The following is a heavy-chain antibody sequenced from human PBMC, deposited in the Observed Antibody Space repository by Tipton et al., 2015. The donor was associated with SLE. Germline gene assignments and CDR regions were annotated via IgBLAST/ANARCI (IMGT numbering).Heavy chain of an antibody. Sequence: QVQLVQSGAEVKKPGSSVKVSCKASGGTFSNMAFSWVRQAPGQGLEWMGWISAYNGDTNYAQKLQDRVTMTTDTSTSTAYMELRSLRSDDTAVYYCARLADNLGYDYGDYDRGGSSFDYWGQGTLVTVSS. CDR3: ARLADNLGYDYGDYDRGGSSFDY. D-gene: IGHD4-17*01. CDR1: GGTFSNMA. V-gene: IGHV1-18*01. CDR2: ISAYNGDT. J-gene: IGHJ4*02.